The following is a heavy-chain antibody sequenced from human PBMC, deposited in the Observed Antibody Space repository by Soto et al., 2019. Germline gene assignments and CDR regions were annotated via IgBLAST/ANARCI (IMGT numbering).Heavy chain of an antibody. D-gene: IGHD3-10*01. V-gene: IGHV4-4*02. CDR3: ARSPPSSYYGGSGTFDY. Sequence: QLQLQESGPGLVRPSGTLSLTCAVSGGFTSTNNWWSWVRQPPGKGLEWIGDAYHSGSTEYNPSLKSRVSISVDKSKNQISLKLTSATAADTAVYYCARSPPSSYYGGSGTFDYWGPGTLVTVSS. CDR1: GGFTSTNNW. J-gene: IGHJ4*02. CDR2: AYHSGST.